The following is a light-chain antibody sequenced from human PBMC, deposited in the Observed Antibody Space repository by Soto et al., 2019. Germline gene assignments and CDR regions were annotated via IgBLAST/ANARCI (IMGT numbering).Light chain of an antibody. CDR3: QQYGSSPPIT. V-gene: IGKV3-20*01. CDR2: GAS. J-gene: IGKJ5*01. Sequence: EIVLTQSPGTLSLSPGERATLSCRASQSVSSSYLAWYQQKPGQAPRLLIYGASSRATGIPDRFSGSGSGTDCTLTISRLEPEDFAVYYWQQYGSSPPITFGQGTRLEIK. CDR1: QSVSSSY.